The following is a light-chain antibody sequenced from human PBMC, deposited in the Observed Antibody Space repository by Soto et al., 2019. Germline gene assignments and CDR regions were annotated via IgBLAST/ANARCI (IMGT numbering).Light chain of an antibody. CDR2: DAS. V-gene: IGKV3-15*01. Sequence: EIVMTQSPATLSVSPGERTTLSCRASQNIHRNLAWYQQKAGQAPRFLIYDASTRSTGIPARFSGSGSGTEFSLPISSLQSEDFASYYCQQYNSWPPITFGQGTRLDIK. CDR1: QNIHRN. J-gene: IGKJ5*01. CDR3: QQYNSWPPIT.